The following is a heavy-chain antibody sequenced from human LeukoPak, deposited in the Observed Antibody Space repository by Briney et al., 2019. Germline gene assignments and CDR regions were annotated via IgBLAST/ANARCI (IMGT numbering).Heavy chain of an antibody. CDR2: IYPRDGST. J-gene: IGHJ4*02. CDR1: GYTFTINY. Sequence: ASVNVSCKASGYTFTINYIHWVRQATGQGLEWMGMIYPRDGSTSYAQKFQGRVTVTRDTSTSTVHMELSGLRSEDTAVYYCARDQEGFDYWGQGTLVTVSS. CDR3: ARDQEGFDY. V-gene: IGHV1-46*01.